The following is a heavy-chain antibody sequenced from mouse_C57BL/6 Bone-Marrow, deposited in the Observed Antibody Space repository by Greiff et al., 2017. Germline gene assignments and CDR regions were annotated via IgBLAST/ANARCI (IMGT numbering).Heavy chain of an antibody. J-gene: IGHJ3*01. CDR2: IYPGSSNT. V-gene: IGHV1-66*01. CDR3: ARIIYWFAY. Sequence: QVQLQEPGPELVKPGASVKISCKASGYSFTSYYIHWVKQRPGQGLEWIGWIYPGSSNTKYNEKFKGKATLTVDTSSSTAYMQLSSLTSEDSAVYYCARIIYWFAYWGQGTLVTVSA. CDR1: GYSFTSYY.